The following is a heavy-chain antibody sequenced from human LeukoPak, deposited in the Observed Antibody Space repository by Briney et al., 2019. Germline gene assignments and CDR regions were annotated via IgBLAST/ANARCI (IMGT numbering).Heavy chain of an antibody. Sequence: PSETLSLTCTVSGGSISSYYWSWIRQPPGKGLEWIGYIYYSGSTNYNPSLKSRVTISVDTSKNQFSLKLSSVTAADTAVYYCARRDPYEYFDLWGRGTLVTVSS. CDR1: GGSISSYY. V-gene: IGHV4-59*08. D-gene: IGHD5-12*01. J-gene: IGHJ2*01. CDR3: ARRDPYEYFDL. CDR2: IYYSGST.